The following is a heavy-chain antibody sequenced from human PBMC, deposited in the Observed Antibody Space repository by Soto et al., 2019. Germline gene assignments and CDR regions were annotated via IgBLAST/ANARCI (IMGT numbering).Heavy chain of an antibody. D-gene: IGHD3-22*01. Sequence: SETLSLTCTVSGGSISSGDYYWSWIRQPPGKGLEWIGYIYYSGSTYYNPSLKSRVTISVDTSKNQFSLKLSSVTAADTAVYYCARGELPSYYYDSSGPPGHWGQGTMVTVYS. J-gene: IGHJ4*02. CDR3: ARGELPSYYYDSSGPPGH. CDR1: GGSISSGDYY. V-gene: IGHV4-30-4*01. CDR2: IYYSGST.